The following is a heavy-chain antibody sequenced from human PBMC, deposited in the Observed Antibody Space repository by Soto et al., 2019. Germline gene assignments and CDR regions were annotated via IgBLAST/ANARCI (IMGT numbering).Heavy chain of an antibody. Sequence: ASVKVSCKASGYTFTGYYMHWVRQAPGQGLEWMGWINPNSGGTNYAQKFQGWVTMTRDTSISTAYMELSRLRSDDTAVYYCARDLGGGDYYGSGMDVWGQGTTVTVS. CDR2: INPNSGGT. D-gene: IGHD3-10*01. J-gene: IGHJ6*02. CDR3: ARDLGGGDYYGSGMDV. CDR1: GYTFTGYY. V-gene: IGHV1-2*04.